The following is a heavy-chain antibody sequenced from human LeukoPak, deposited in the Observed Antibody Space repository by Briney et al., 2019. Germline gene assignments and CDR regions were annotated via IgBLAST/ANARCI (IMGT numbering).Heavy chain of an antibody. D-gene: IGHD6-13*01. CDR1: GFTFSRYG. J-gene: IGHJ4*02. CDR3: AKDSSWAFDY. CDR2: IRKDGSDK. V-gene: IGHV3-30*02. Sequence: GGSLRLSCGASGFTFSRYGMHWVRQAPGKGLEWVTYIRKDGSDKYYADSVKGRFTTSRDSSKNMVYLQMNSLRAEDTGIYYCAKDSSWAFDYWGQGTLVSVSS.